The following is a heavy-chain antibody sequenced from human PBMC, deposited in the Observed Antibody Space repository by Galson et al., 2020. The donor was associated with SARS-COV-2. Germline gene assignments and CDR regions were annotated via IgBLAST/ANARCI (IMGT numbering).Heavy chain of an antibody. CDR1: DGPMSSYY. D-gene: IGHD4-17*01. CDR3: ARDPAPLYGDNYYYGMDV. V-gene: IGHV4-59*01. J-gene: IGHJ6*02. Sequence: ETSETLSLTCSVSDGPMSSYYWSWIRQPPGKGLEWIWYISYSGSANYNPSLRSRVTISVDLSKNQFSLKVTSVTAADTAVYYCARDPAPLYGDNYYYGMDVWGRGTTVTVSS. CDR2: ISYSGSA.